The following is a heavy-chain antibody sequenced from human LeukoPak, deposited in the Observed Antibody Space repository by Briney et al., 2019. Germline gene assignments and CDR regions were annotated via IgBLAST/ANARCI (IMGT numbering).Heavy chain of an antibody. CDR3: ATYSIGYPYQFDY. J-gene: IGHJ4*02. Sequence: SETPSLTCTVSGGSIRSYFWAWIRQPPGKGLEWIGYIFHSGGTNYNPSLKSRVTISVDTSKNQFSLKLNSVTAADTAVYYCATYSIGYPYQFDYWGQGTLVTVSS. CDR2: IFHSGGT. CDR1: GGSIRSYF. D-gene: IGHD3-22*01. V-gene: IGHV4-59*01.